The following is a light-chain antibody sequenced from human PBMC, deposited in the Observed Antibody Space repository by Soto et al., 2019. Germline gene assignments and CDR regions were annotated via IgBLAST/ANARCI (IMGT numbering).Light chain of an antibody. CDR3: SSFSSDSTPLV. J-gene: IGLJ2*01. CDR1: SSDVGIYDY. CDR2: EVT. V-gene: IGLV2-14*01. Sequence: QSALTQPASVSGSPGQPISISCTGTSSDVGIYDYVSWYQHHPGKAPKLMVYEVTNRPSGVSNRFSGSKSGNTAPLTISGLQAEDEADYYCSSFSSDSTPLVFGGGTKLTVL.